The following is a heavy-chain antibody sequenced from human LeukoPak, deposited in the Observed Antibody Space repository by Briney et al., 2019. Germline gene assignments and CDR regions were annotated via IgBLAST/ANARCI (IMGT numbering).Heavy chain of an antibody. CDR1: GFTFSSYS. J-gene: IGHJ4*02. D-gene: IGHD5-12*01. V-gene: IGHV3-21*01. CDR2: ISSSSSYI. Sequence: GGSLRLSCAASGFTFSSYSMNWVRQAPGKGLEWVSSISSSSSYIYYADSVKGRYTISRDNAKNSLYLQMNSLRAEDTAVYYCASQDIVATIEVGYWGQGTLVTVSS. CDR3: ASQDIVATIEVGY.